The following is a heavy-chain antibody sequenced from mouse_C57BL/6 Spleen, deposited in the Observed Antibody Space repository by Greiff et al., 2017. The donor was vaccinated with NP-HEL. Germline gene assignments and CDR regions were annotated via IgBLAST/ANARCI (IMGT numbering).Heavy chain of an antibody. D-gene: IGHD2-3*01. Sequence: QVQLQQPGAELVMPGASVKLSCKASGYTFTSYWMHWVKQRPGQGLEWIGEIDPSDSYTNYNQKFKGKSTLTVDKSSSTAYMQLSSLTSEDSAVDYCARGRGGYSWFAYWGQGTLVTVSA. V-gene: IGHV1-69*01. CDR1: GYTFTSYW. J-gene: IGHJ3*01. CDR2: IDPSDSYT. CDR3: ARGRGGYSWFAY.